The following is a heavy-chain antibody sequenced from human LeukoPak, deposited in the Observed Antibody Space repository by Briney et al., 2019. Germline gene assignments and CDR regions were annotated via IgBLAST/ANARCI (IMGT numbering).Heavy chain of an antibody. Sequence: PSETLSLTCAVYGGSFSGYYWSWIRQPPGKGLEWIGEIKHSGSTNYNPSLKSRVTISVDTSKNQFSLKLSSVTAADTAVYYCASGDLIAVAGTGDYWGQGTLVTVSS. J-gene: IGHJ4*02. CDR3: ASGDLIAVAGTGDY. D-gene: IGHD6-19*01. CDR2: IKHSGST. CDR1: GGSFSGYY. V-gene: IGHV4-34*01.